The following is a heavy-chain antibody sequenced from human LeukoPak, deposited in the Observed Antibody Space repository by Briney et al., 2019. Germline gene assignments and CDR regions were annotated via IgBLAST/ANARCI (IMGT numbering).Heavy chain of an antibody. CDR3: ARGLRYHYSAGFDP. V-gene: IGHV3-30-3*01. D-gene: IGHD5-12*01. CDR2: ISFDGSTD. J-gene: IGHJ5*02. Sequence: GGSLRLSCAASEFTFTHYAMHWVRQAPGKGLEWVALISFDGSTDYYADSVKGRFTISRDNANNMLYLQMNSLRVEDTAVYYCARGLRYHYSAGFDPWGQGTLVTVPS. CDR1: EFTFTHYA.